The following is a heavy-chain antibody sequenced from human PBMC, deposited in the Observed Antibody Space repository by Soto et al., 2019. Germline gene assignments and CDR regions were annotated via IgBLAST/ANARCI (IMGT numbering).Heavy chain of an antibody. CDR1: GGSVSSGGYY. CDR3: ARHRDKLGRLANDAFDF. Sequence: SETLSLTCTVSGGSVSSGGYYWSWIRQPPGNGLECFGYIYYSGITNYNPSLKSRVTISVDTSKNQFSLSLSSVTAADTPVYQCARHRDKLGRLANDAFDFLGQGTMVTFSS. CDR2: IYYSGIT. D-gene: IGHD1-26*01. J-gene: IGHJ3*01. V-gene: IGHV4-61*08.